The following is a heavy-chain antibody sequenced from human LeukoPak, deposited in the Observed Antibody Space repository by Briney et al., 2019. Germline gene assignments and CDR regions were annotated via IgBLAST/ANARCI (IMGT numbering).Heavy chain of an antibody. CDR1: GGSISDYY. V-gene: IGHV4-59*01. Sequence: SETLSLTCSVSGGSISDYYWSWIRQPPGKGLEWIGCIYYSGSPNYNPSLKSRVTISVDSSKNQFSLKLSSVTAADTAVYYCARADDYPYYFDYWGQGTLVTVSS. D-gene: IGHD4-11*01. CDR2: IYYSGSP. CDR3: ARADDYPYYFDY. J-gene: IGHJ4*02.